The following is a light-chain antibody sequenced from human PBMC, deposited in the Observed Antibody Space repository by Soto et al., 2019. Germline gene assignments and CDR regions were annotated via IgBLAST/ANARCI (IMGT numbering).Light chain of an antibody. CDR2: GAS. V-gene: IGKV1-39*01. Sequence: IQMTPSPSSLSASVGDRVTISCRASQRIGTYLAWYQEKPGKAPRLLISGASSVQSGVPPRFSGSGSATDFILTISSLRLEDIATYYCQQTASAPPWTFGQGTKVDNK. J-gene: IGKJ1*01. CDR1: QRIGTY. CDR3: QQTASAPPWT.